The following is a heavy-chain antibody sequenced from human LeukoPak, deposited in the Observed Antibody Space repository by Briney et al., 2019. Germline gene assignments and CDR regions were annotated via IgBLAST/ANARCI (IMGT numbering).Heavy chain of an antibody. CDR2: ISGSTGNT. Sequence: GGSLRLSCAASGFTFSSYAMSWVRRAPGKGLEWVSAISGSTGNTYYADSVKGRFTISRDNSKNTVYLQMNSLRAEDTAVYYCAKDPPYYYDSSGYGGGAFDIWGQGTMVTVSS. J-gene: IGHJ3*02. V-gene: IGHV3-23*01. CDR1: GFTFSSYA. CDR3: AKDPPYYYDSSGYGGGAFDI. D-gene: IGHD3-22*01.